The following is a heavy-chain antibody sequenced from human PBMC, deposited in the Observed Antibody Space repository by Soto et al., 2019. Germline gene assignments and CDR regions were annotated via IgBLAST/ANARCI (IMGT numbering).Heavy chain of an antibody. V-gene: IGHV3-9*01. CDR3: AKDISGRGSYYYYYGMDV. Sequence: GGSLRLSCAASGFTFDNYAMHWVRQAPGKGLEWVSGISWNSANMGYADSVKARFTISRDNAKNSLSLQMNSLTEEDTALYYCAKDISGRGSYYYYYGMDVWGQGTTVTVSS. CDR2: ISWNSANM. CDR1: GFTFDNYA. J-gene: IGHJ6*02. D-gene: IGHD3-16*01.